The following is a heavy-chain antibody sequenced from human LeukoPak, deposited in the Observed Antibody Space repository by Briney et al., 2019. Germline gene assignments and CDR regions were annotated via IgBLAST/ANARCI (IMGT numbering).Heavy chain of an antibody. CDR1: GGSFSGYY. CDR2: VYTSGST. J-gene: IGHJ3*02. Sequence: SETLSLTCAVYGGSFSGYYWSWIRQPAGKGLEWIGRVYTSGSTHYNPSLKTRLTMSVDTSKNQFSLKLSSVTAADTAVYYCARLITGTTTAFDIWGQGTMVTVSS. CDR3: ARLITGTTTAFDI. D-gene: IGHD1-7*01. V-gene: IGHV4-59*10.